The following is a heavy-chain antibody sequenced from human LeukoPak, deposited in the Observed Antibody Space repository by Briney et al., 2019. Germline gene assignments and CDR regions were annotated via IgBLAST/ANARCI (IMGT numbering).Heavy chain of an antibody. CDR1: GGSISSYY. CDR2: IYYSGST. J-gene: IGHJ2*01. D-gene: IGHD2-15*01. V-gene: IGHV4-59*01. CDR3: ARDRTPWMIDWYFDL. Sequence: SETLSLTCTVSGGSISSYYWSWIRQPPGKGLEWIGYIYYSGSTNYNPSLKSRVAISVDTSKNQFSLKLSSVTAADTAVYYCARDRTPWMIDWYFDLWGRGTWSLSPQ.